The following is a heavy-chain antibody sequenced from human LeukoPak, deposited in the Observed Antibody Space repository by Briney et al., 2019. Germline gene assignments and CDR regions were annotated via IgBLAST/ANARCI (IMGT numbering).Heavy chain of an antibody. Sequence: PSETLSLTCTVSGGSVSNGNYYWSWIRQPPGKGLEWIGNMHYSGSTNYNPSLKSRVTISVDTSMNQFSLLLTSATAADTAAYYRARDSLLRGSGWDYWYFDLWGRGTLVTVSS. CDR3: ARDSLLRGSGWDYWYFDL. J-gene: IGHJ2*01. CDR1: GGSVSNGNYY. V-gene: IGHV4-61*01. CDR2: MHYSGST. D-gene: IGHD6-25*01.